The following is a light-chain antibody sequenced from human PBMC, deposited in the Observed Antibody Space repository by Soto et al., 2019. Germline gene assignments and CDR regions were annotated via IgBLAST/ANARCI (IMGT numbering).Light chain of an antibody. CDR3: QQYTNTNNPWM. V-gene: IGKV4-1*01. CDR1: RSILYSSNNKNY. CDR2: DAS. Sequence: IVMTQSPDSLAVSLGERATSNCKSSRSILYSSNNKNYLAWYQQKPGKAPKLLVYDASTLQSGVASRFSGSGSGTEFTLIISGLQPDDSATYYCQQYTNTNNPWMFGQGTKVDIK. J-gene: IGKJ1*01.